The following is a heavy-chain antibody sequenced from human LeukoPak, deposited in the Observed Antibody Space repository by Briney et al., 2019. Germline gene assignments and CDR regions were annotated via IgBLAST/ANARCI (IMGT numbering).Heavy chain of an antibody. D-gene: IGHD5-24*01. V-gene: IGHV3-23*01. CDR2: LSASGGST. J-gene: IGHJ4*02. CDR3: SKKGSEMGSKHFDY. Sequence: GGSLRLSCAASGFTFSSFPMSWLRQAPGKGPEWVTSLSASGGSTYYADSVKGRFTISRDNSKNTLYLQMNSLRAEDTAVYYCSKKGSEMGSKHFDYWGQGTLVTVSS. CDR1: GFTFSSFP.